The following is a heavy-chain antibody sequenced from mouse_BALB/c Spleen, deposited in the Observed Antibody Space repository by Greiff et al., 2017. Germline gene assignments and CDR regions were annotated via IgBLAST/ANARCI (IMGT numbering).Heavy chain of an antibody. Sequence: VQVVESGPGLVQPSQSLSITCTVPGFSLTSYGVHWVRQSPGKGLEWLGVIWSGGSTDYNAAFISRLSISKDNSKSQVFFKMNSLQANDTAIYYCARGRVWSYYAMDYWGQGTSVTVSS. D-gene: IGHD2-10*02. V-gene: IGHV2-2*02. CDR1: GFSLTSYG. J-gene: IGHJ4*01. CDR2: IWSGGST. CDR3: ARGRVWSYYAMDY.